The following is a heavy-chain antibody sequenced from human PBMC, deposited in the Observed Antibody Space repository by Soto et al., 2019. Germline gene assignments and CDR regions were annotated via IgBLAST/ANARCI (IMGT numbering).Heavy chain of an antibody. D-gene: IGHD2-2*02. J-gene: IGHJ6*02. CDR2: ITADGGT. Sequence: GGSLRLSCEGSEFTVSGHAMTWIRQAPGKGPEWVSTITADGGTYYADSVKGRFTISRDNAKNSLYLQMNSLRAEDTAVYYCAAAIHYYGMDVWGQGTTVTVSS. CDR1: EFTVSGHA. V-gene: IGHV3-23*01. CDR3: AAAIHYYGMDV.